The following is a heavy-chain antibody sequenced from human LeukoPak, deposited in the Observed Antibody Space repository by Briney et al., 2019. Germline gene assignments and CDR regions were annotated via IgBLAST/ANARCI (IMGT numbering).Heavy chain of an antibody. J-gene: IGHJ4*02. V-gene: IGHV3-21*01. Sequence: GGSLRLSCAASGFTFSSYYMSWVRQTPGKGLEWVSSISSSTSYMFYADSVRGRFTISRDNTKNPLYLQMNSLRAEDTAVYYCARDRGSGWHTFDYWGQGTLVTVSS. D-gene: IGHD6-19*01. CDR1: GFTFSSYY. CDR3: ARDRGSGWHTFDY. CDR2: ISSSTSYM.